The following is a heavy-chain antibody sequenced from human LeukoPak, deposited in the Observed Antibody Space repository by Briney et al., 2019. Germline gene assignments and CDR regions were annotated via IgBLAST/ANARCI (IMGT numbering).Heavy chain of an antibody. J-gene: IGHJ4*02. CDR1: GGSISSYY. CDR2: FYYSGST. D-gene: IGHD6-19*01. Sequence: SETLSLTCTVSGGSISSYYWSWIRQPPGKGLEWIGYFYYSGSTNYNPSLQSRVTMSLDTSKNQLSLRLSSVTAADTALYYCARSIAVGGTPYYFDYWGQGTLVTVSS. CDR3: ARSIAVGGTPYYFDY. V-gene: IGHV4-59*01.